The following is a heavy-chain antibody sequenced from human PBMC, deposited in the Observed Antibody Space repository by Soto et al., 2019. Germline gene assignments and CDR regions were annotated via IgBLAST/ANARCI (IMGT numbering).Heavy chain of an antibody. CDR2: ISYDGSKK. D-gene: IGHD3-3*01. V-gene: IGHV3-30*02. J-gene: IGHJ4*02. CDR1: GFTFSSHG. Sequence: GGSLRLSCAASGFTFSSHGTHWVRQAPGTGLEWVASISYDGSKKYYGDSVKGRFTVSRDNSKVYLEVNSLRTEDTAVYYCAKDPRNLGEAADFWGQGTLVTVSS. CDR3: AKDPRNLGEAADF.